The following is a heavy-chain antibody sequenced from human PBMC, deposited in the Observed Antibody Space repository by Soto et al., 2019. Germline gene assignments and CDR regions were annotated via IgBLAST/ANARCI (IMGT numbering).Heavy chain of an antibody. CDR1: GFTFSSYV. CDR2: IWYDGSNK. J-gene: IGHJ4*02. V-gene: IGHV3-33*08. D-gene: IGHD5-18*01. CDR3: ARDQRYSYGVHFDY. Sequence: PGGSLRLSCAASGFTFSSYVMHWVRQAPGKGLEWVAVIWYDGSNKYYADSVKGRFTISRDNSKNTLYLQMNSLRAEDTAVYYCARDQRYSYGVHFDYWGQGTLVTVSS.